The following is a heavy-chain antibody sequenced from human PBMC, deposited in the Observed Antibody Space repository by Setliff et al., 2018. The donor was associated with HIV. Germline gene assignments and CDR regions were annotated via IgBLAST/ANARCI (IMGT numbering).Heavy chain of an antibody. D-gene: IGHD6-19*01. CDR3: ARKYTGGPLDY. V-gene: IGHV1-18*01. CDR2: SNAYNGNT. Sequence: GASVKVSCKASGYTFSSDGISWVRQAPGQGLEWMGWSNAYNGNTNYIEKLQGRVTMTTDTSTSTAYMELRSLRSDDTAMYYCARKYTGGPLDYWGQGTLVTVSS. J-gene: IGHJ4*02. CDR1: GYTFSSDG.